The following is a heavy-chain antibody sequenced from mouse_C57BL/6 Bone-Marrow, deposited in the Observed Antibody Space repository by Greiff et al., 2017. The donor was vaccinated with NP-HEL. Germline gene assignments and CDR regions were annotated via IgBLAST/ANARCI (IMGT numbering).Heavy chain of an antibody. V-gene: IGHV5-6*01. D-gene: IGHD1-1*01. Sequence: EVHLVESGGDLVKPGGSLKLSCAASGFTFSSYGMSWVRQTPDKRLEWVATISSGGSYTYYPDSVKGRFTISRDNAKNTLYLQMSSLKSEDTAMYYCARERITTVVEGFAYWGQGTLVTVSA. CDR1: GFTFSSYG. CDR2: ISSGGSYT. CDR3: ARERITTVVEGFAY. J-gene: IGHJ3*01.